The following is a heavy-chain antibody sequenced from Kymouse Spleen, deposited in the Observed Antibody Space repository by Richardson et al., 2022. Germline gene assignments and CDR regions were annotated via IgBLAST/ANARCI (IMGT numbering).Heavy chain of an antibody. CDR3: ARDGCSSTSCYDWFDP. V-gene: IGHV4-34*01. Sequence: QVQLQQWGAGLLKPSETLSLTCAVYGGSFSGYYWSWIRQPPGKGLEWIGEINHSGSTNYNPSLKSRVTISVDTSKNQFSLKLSSVTAADTAVYYCARDGCSSTSCYDWFDPWGQGTLVTVSS. D-gene: IGHD2-2*02. J-gene: IGHJ5*02. CDR2: INHSGST. CDR1: GGSFSGYY.